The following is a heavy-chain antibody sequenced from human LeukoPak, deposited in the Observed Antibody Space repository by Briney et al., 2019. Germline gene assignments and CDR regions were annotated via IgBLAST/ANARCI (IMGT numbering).Heavy chain of an antibody. Sequence: AGGSLRLSCAASGFTFSSYAMSWVRQAPGKGLEWVANIKQDGSEKYYVDSVKGRFTISRDNAKNSLYLQMNSLRAEDTAVYYCARVTMGGYYYYYYGMDVWGQGTTVTVSS. V-gene: IGHV3-7*01. CDR3: ARVTMGGYYYYYYGMDV. CDR2: IKQDGSEK. J-gene: IGHJ6*02. CDR1: GFTFSSYA. D-gene: IGHD4/OR15-4a*01.